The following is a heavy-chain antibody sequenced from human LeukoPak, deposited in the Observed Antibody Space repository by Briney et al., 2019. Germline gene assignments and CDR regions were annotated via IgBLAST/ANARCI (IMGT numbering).Heavy chain of an antibody. CDR1: GYTLTELS. V-gene: IGHV1-24*01. CDR2: FDPEDGET. J-gene: IGHJ4*02. Sequence: ASVKVACKVSGYTLTELSMHRVRQAPGKGLEWMGGFDPEDGETIYAQKFQGRVTMTVDTSTDTAYMELSSLRSEDTAVYYCATSMNWGQGTLVTVSS. D-gene: IGHD2/OR15-2a*01. CDR3: ATSMN.